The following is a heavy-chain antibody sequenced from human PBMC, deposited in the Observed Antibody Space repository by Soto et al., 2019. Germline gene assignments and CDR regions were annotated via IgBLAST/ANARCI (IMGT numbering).Heavy chain of an antibody. D-gene: IGHD3-3*01. Sequence: SETLSLTCSVSCGTISGYYRTWIRQPAGKGLEWIGRIYSSGNTKYNPSLQSRVTMSLDTSNNQFSLRLTSVTAADTAVYYCARGQRFSDWFDPWGQGTLVTVSS. CDR1: CGTISGYY. CDR2: IYSSGNT. CDR3: ARGQRFSDWFDP. V-gene: IGHV4-4*07. J-gene: IGHJ5*02.